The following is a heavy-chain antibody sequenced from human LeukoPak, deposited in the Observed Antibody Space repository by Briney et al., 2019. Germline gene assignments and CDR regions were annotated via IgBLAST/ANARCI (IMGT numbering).Heavy chain of an antibody. D-gene: IGHD2-15*01. CDR3: AREVGAGCSGGSCPLYYYYGMDV. Sequence: EASVKVSCTASGYTFTSYGISWVRQAPGQGLEWMGWISAYNGNTNYAQKLQGRVTMTTDTSTSTAYMELRSLRSDDTAVYYCAREVGAGCSGGSCPLYYYYGMDVWGQGTTVTVSS. CDR2: ISAYNGNT. CDR1: GYTFTSYG. J-gene: IGHJ6*02. V-gene: IGHV1-18*01.